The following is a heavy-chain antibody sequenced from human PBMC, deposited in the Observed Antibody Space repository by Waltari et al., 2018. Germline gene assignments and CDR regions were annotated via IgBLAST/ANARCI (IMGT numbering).Heavy chain of an antibody. CDR1: GGTFSSYT. J-gene: IGHJ4*02. Sequence: QVQLVQSGAEVKKPGSSVKVSCKASGGTFSSYTISCVRQAPGQGLEWMGRIIAILGIANYAQKFQGRVKITADKSKSTDYMELSSLRSEDTAVYYCAREGVVVTELDYWGQGTLVTVSS. CDR3: AREGVVVTELDY. D-gene: IGHD3-22*01. CDR2: IIAILGIA. V-gene: IGHV1-69*08.